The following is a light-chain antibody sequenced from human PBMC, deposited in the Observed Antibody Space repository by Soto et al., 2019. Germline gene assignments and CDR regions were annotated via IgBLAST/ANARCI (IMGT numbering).Light chain of an antibody. V-gene: IGKV3-15*01. CDR1: QSVGTY. CDR3: QQYDNLPPWT. CDR2: GAS. Sequence: EIVMTQSPATLSVSPGERATLSCKASQSVGTYLAWYRQKPGQAPRLLIYGASTRATGVPARFSGGGSGTEFTLTFSSLQYEDFAIYHCQQYDNLPPWTFGQGTKVEIK. J-gene: IGKJ1*01.